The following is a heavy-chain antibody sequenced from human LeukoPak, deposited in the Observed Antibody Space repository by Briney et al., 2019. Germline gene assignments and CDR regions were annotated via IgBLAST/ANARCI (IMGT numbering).Heavy chain of an antibody. D-gene: IGHD3-10*01. J-gene: IGHJ4*02. CDR2: IYTSGST. V-gene: IGHV4-4*09. CDR1: GGSISSYY. CDR3: SRQSLYYYGSGTFYRYYLDY. Sequence: SETLSLTCTASGGSISSYYWSWIRQPPGKGLEWIGYIYTSGSTNYNPSLKSRVTISVDTSKNQFSLKLSSVTAADTAVYFCSRQSLYYYGSGTFYRYYLDYWGQGTLVTVSS.